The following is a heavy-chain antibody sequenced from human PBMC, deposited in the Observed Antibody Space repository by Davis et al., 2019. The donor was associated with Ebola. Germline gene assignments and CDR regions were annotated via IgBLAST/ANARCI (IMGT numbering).Heavy chain of an antibody. V-gene: IGHV3-23*01. Sequence: GGSLRLSCAASGFIFRNYVMSWVRQAPGKGLEWVSTLGTSADTYYADSVKGRFTISRDNSRNTLYLQMNGLRAEDTAVYHCARGGYYDSSGYSHAAFDIWGQGTMVTVSS. CDR2: LGTSADT. J-gene: IGHJ3*02. D-gene: IGHD3-22*01. CDR1: GFIFRNYV. CDR3: ARGGYYDSSGYSHAAFDI.